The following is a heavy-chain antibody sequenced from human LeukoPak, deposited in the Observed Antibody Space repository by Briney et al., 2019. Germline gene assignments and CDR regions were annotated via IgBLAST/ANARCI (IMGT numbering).Heavy chain of an antibody. CDR2: VKSKARGGTT. V-gene: IGHV3-15*01. CDR1: GFTFTDAW. Sequence: GGSLRLSCAASGFTFTDAWMGWARQAPGRGLEWAGRVKSKARGGTTDYAAPVKGRFTIARDDSKDTVDLQMNSLKTEDTAVYYCTTDHFNWGRGTLVTVSS. CDR3: TTDHFN. J-gene: IGHJ4*02.